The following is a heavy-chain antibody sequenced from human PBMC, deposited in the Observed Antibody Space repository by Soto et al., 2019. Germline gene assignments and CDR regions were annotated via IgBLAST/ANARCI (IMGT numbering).Heavy chain of an antibody. J-gene: IGHJ4*02. CDR2: ISYDGSNK. V-gene: IGHV3-30*18. Sequence: PGGSLRLSCAASGFTFSSYAMSWVRQAPGKGLEWVAVISYDGSNKYYADSVKGRFTISRDNSKNTLYLQMNSLRAEDTAVYYCAKEKHYGSGSYSLDYWGQGTLVTVSS. CDR3: AKEKHYGSGSYSLDY. D-gene: IGHD3-10*01. CDR1: GFTFSSYA.